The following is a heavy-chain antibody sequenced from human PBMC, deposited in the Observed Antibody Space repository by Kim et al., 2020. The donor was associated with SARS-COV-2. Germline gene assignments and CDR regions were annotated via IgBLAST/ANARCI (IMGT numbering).Heavy chain of an antibody. Sequence: SETLSFTCTVSGGSISSYYWSWIRQPPGKGLEWIGYIYYSGSTNYNPSLKSRVTISVDTSKNQFSLKLSSVTAADTAVYYCAGLRGDFWSGYYGYYYYMDVWGKGTTVTVSS. J-gene: IGHJ6*03. V-gene: IGHV4-59*08. CDR3: AGLRGDFWSGYYGYYYYMDV. CDR2: IYYSGST. D-gene: IGHD3-3*01. CDR1: GGSISSYY.